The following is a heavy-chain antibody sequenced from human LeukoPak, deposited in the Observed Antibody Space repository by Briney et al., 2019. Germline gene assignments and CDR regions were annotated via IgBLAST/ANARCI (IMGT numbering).Heavy chain of an antibody. V-gene: IGHV3-21*01. CDR2: ITSGSSYI. Sequence: GGSLRLSCAASGFAFSSYSMNWVRQTPGKGLEWVSSITSGSSYIYYADSLKGRFTVSRDNAKNSLYLQMNSLRAEDTAVYYCARDEGRLFDYWGQGTLVTVSS. J-gene: IGHJ4*02. D-gene: IGHD3-10*01. CDR1: GFAFSSYS. CDR3: ARDEGRLFDY.